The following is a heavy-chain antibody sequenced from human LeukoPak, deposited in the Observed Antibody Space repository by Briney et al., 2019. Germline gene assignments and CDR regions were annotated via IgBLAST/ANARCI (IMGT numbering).Heavy chain of an antibody. D-gene: IGHD6-19*01. Sequence: SETLSLTCTVSGGSLSSYYWSWIRQPPGKGLEWIGYIYYSGSTNYNPSLKSRVTISVDTSKNQFSLKLSSVTAADTAVYYCARTRGGGSGYYFDYWGQGTLVTVSS. CDR1: GGSLSSYY. J-gene: IGHJ4*02. CDR2: IYYSGST. CDR3: ARTRGGGSGYYFDY. V-gene: IGHV4-59*01.